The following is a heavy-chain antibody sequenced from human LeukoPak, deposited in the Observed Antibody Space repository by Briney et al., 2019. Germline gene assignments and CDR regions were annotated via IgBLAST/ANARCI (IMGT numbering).Heavy chain of an antibody. J-gene: IGHJ4*02. D-gene: IGHD4-23*01. CDR3: ARGPWGDYVGDY. CDR1: GYSFADYY. CDR2: ISAYNGNT. Sequence: ASVKVSCKASGYSFADYYMHWVRQAPGQGLEWMGWISAYNGNTNYAQKLQGRVTMTTDTSTSTAYMELRSLRSDDTAVYYCARGPWGDYVGDYWGQGTLVTVSS. V-gene: IGHV1-18*04.